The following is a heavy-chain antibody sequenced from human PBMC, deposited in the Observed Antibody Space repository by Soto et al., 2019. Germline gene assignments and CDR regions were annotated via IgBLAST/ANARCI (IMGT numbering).Heavy chain of an antibody. CDR3: ARDSRRKVGGRDYYYYGMDV. V-gene: IGHV1-18*01. CDR1: GYTFTSYG. D-gene: IGHD1-26*01. CDR2: ISAYNGNT. J-gene: IGHJ6*02. Sequence: QVQLVQSGAEVKKPGASVKVSCKASGYTFTSYGISWVRQAPGQGLEWMGWISAYNGNTNYAQKLQGRVTMTTDTFTSTAYMELRSLRSDDTAVYYCARDSRRKVGGRDYYYYGMDVWGQGTTVTVSS.